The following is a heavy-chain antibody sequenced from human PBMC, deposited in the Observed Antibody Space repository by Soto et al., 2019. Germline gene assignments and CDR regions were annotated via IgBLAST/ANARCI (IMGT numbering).Heavy chain of an antibody. Sequence: ASVKVSCKASGYTFTGYYMHWVRQAPGQGLEWMGWINPNSGGTNYAQKFQGRVTMTRDTSISTAYMELSRLRSDDTAVYYCARVREYNWNDAFDYWGQGTLVTVSS. V-gene: IGHV1-2*02. D-gene: IGHD1-1*01. CDR3: ARVREYNWNDAFDY. CDR1: GYTFTGYY. CDR2: INPNSGGT. J-gene: IGHJ4*02.